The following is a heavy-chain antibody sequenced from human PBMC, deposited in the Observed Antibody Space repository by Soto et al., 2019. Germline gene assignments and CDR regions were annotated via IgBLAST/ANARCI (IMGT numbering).Heavy chain of an antibody. CDR1: GFTFSSYA. J-gene: IGHJ5*02. Sequence: PGGSLRLSCAAPGFTFSSYAMSWVRQAPGKGLEWVSAISGSGGSTYYADSVKGRFTISRDNSKNTLYLQMNSLRAEDTAVYYCAKDYYDSSGYYLNWFDPWGQGTLVTVSS. D-gene: IGHD3-22*01. V-gene: IGHV3-23*01. CDR3: AKDYYDSSGYYLNWFDP. CDR2: ISGSGGST.